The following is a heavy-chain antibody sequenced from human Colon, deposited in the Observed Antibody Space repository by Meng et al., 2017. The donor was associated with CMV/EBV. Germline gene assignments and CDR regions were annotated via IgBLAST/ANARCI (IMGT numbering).Heavy chain of an antibody. CDR2: IKSKTDGGTT. Sequence: ETLSLTCTVSGYSISSGYYWGWVRQAPGKGLEWVGRIKSKTDGGTTDYAAPVKGRFTISRDDSKTTLYLQMNSLKTEDTAVYYCTTFEYYYDSSGSSRFDYWGQGTLVTVSS. V-gene: IGHV3-15*01. J-gene: IGHJ4*02. D-gene: IGHD3-22*01. CDR1: GYSISSGYY. CDR3: TTFEYYYDSSGSSRFDY.